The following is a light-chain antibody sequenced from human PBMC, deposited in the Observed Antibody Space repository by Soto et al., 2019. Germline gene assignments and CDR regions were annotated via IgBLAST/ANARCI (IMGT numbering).Light chain of an antibody. Sequence: EIVLTQSPGTLYLSPGERATLSCRASQSVSSYLAWYQQKPGQAPRLLIYDASNRATGIPARFSGSGSGTDFTLTISSLEPEDFAVYYCQQRSNWPPTFGQGTKVEIK. V-gene: IGKV3-11*01. CDR2: DAS. CDR3: QQRSNWPPT. CDR1: QSVSSY. J-gene: IGKJ1*01.